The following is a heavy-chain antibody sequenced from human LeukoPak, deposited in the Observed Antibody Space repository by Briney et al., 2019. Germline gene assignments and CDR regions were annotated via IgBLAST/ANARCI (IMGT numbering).Heavy chain of an antibody. D-gene: IGHD5-24*01. Sequence: GGSLRLSCAASGFTFSRHWMSWVRQAPGKGLEWVANIEQDGSEKYYVDSVKGRFTISRDNAMNSLYLQMNSLRAEDTAVYYCARTPFLDGYNHRGYFDYWGQGTLVTVSS. CDR1: GFTFSRHW. J-gene: IGHJ4*02. CDR2: IEQDGSEK. CDR3: ARTPFLDGYNHRGYFDY. V-gene: IGHV3-7*01.